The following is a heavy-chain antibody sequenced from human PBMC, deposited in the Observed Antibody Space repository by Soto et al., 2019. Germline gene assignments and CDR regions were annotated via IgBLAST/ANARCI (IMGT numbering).Heavy chain of an antibody. V-gene: IGHV3-48*01. CDR3: ARDRGQWLRFGDFYY. Sequence: GGSLRLSCAASGFTFSSYSMNWVRQAPGKGLEWVSYISSSSSTIYYADSVKGRFTISRDNAKNSLYLQMNSLRAEDTAVYYCARDRGQWLRFGDFYYWGQGTQVTVSS. CDR1: GFTFSSYS. J-gene: IGHJ4*02. CDR2: ISSSSSTI. D-gene: IGHD5-12*01.